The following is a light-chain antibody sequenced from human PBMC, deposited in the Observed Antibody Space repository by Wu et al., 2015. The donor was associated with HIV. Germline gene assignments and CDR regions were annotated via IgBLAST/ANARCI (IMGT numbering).Light chain of an antibody. CDR2: GAS. Sequence: EIVLTQSPGTLSLSPGERASLSCRASQSVTSDYLAWYQQKPGQAPRLLISGASSRATDIPDRFSGSGSGTDFTLTISRLEPEDFAVYYCQQYSSSPITFGPGTRLEIK. J-gene: IGKJ5*01. CDR1: QSVTSDY. V-gene: IGKV3-20*01. CDR3: QQYSSSPIT.